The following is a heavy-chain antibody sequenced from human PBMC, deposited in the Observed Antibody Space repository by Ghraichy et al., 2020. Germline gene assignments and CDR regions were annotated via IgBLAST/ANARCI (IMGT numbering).Heavy chain of an antibody. CDR2: IYPDDSDT. CDR1: GYSFTTYW. CDR3: ARQAGGSGSYNNDYYYYYYGMDV. D-gene: IGHD3-10*01. V-gene: IGHV5-51*01. J-gene: IGHJ6*02. Sequence: GESLNISCRGSGYSFTTYWIAWVRQMPGKGLEWMGIIYPDDSDTKYSPSFQGQVTFSVDKSISTAYLQWSSLKASDTAMYYCARQAGGSGSYNNDYYYYYYGMDVWGQGTTVTVSS.